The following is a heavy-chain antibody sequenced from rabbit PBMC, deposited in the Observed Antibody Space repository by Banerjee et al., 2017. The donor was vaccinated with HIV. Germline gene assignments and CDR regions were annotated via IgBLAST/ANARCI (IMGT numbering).Heavy chain of an antibody. CDR1: GFTISSDYY. CDR3: ARDDPYAGYAGKAISSLNL. V-gene: IGHV1S45*01. D-gene: IGHD7-1*01. Sequence: QEQLVESGGGLVQPGESLTLSCKASGFTISSDYYMCWVRQAPGKGLEWIACIYAGSSGSTYYASWAKGRFTISKTSSTTVTLQMTSLTAADTATYFCARDDPYAGYAGKAISSLNLWGQGTLVTVS. J-gene: IGHJ4*01. CDR2: IYAGSSGST.